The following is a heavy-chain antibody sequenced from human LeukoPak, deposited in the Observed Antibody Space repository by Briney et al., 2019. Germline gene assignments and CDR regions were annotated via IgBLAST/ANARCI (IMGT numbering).Heavy chain of an antibody. V-gene: IGHV4-59*11. Sequence: ASETLSLTCTVSGGSISSHYWSWIRQPPGKGLEWIGYIYYSGSTNYNPSLKSRVTISVDTSKNQFSLKLSSVTAADTAVYYCARDRSGSGRYYFDYWGQGTLVTVSS. CDR2: IYYSGST. CDR1: GGSISSHY. D-gene: IGHD3-10*01. J-gene: IGHJ4*02. CDR3: ARDRSGSGRYYFDY.